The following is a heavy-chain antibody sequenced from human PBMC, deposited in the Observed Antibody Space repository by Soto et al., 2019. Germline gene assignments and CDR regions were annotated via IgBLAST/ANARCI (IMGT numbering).Heavy chain of an antibody. CDR1: GGSVSSGSYY. D-gene: IGHD6-19*01. CDR3: ARGQVVGIAVAGSSVDY. V-gene: IGHV4-61*01. CDR2: IYYSVST. Sequence: QVQLQESGPGLVKPSETLSLTCTVSGGSVSSGSYYWSWIRQPPGKGLEWIGYIYYSVSTNYNPSLKSRVTISVDTSKNQFSLKLSSVTAADTAVYYCARGQVVGIAVAGSSVDYWGQGTLVTVSS. J-gene: IGHJ4*02.